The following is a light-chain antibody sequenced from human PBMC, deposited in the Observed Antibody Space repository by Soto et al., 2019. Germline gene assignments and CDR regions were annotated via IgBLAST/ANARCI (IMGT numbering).Light chain of an antibody. CDR2: RNS. Sequence: QSVLTQSPSASGTPGQRVTISCSGIHSNIGSNYVHWYQQFPGTAPKVLIYRNSQRPSGVPDRFSGSKSGISASLAISGLRSEDEADYFCATWDDRLSGVVFGGGTKVTVL. CDR1: HSNIGSNY. V-gene: IGLV1-47*01. CDR3: ATWDDRLSGVV. J-gene: IGLJ2*01.